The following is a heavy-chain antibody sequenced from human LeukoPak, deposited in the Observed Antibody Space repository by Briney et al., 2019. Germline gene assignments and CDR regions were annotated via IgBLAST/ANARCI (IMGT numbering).Heavy chain of an antibody. J-gene: IGHJ4*02. D-gene: IGHD3-10*01. CDR2: IYYSGST. Sequence: SETLSLTCTVSGGSISSSSYYWGWIRQPPGKGLEWIGSIYYSGSTYYNPSLKSRVTISVDTSKNQFSLKLSSVTAADTAVYYCARVRWFGDFDYWGQGTLVSVSS. CDR1: GGSISSSSYY. V-gene: IGHV4-39*07. CDR3: ARVRWFGDFDY.